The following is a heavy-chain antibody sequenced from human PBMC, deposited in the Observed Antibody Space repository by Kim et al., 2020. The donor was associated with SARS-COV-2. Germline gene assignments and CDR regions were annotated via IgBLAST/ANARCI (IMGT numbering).Heavy chain of an antibody. D-gene: IGHD2-21*01. CDR2: IIPIFGTA. Sequence: SVKVSCKASGGTFSSYAISWVRQAPGQGLEWMGGIIPIFGTANYAQKFQGRVTITADESTSTAYMELSSLRSEDTAVYYCARAIHGVNRYYYYYGMDVWGQGTTVTVSS. CDR1: GGTFSSYA. J-gene: IGHJ6*02. CDR3: ARAIHGVNRYYYYYGMDV. V-gene: IGHV1-69*13.